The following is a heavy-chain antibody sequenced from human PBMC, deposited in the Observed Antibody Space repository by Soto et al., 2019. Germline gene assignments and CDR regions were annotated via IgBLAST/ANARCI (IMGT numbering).Heavy chain of an antibody. CDR3: ARSRYYYDSSGYPLSHDAFDI. CDR1: GGTFSGYT. CDR2: IIPILGIA. D-gene: IGHD3-22*01. J-gene: IGHJ3*02. V-gene: IGHV1-69*02. Sequence: SVKVSCKASGGTFSGYTISWVRQAPGQGLEWMGRIIPILGIANYAQKFQGRVTITADKSTSTAYMELSSLRSEDTAVYYCARSRYYYDSSGYPLSHDAFDIWGQGTMVTVSS.